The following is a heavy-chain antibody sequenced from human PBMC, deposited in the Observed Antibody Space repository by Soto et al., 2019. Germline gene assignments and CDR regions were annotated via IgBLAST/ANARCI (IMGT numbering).Heavy chain of an antibody. CDR2: IYYSGST. D-gene: IGHD3-10*01. V-gene: IGHV4-30-4*01. J-gene: IGHJ4*02. CDR3: ARDYYGSGSYYY. CDR1: GGSLSRGDYY. Sequence: SEPLSLTRTVSGGSLSRGDYYWSWVRQPPGRGLEWIGYIYYSGSTYYNPSLKSRVTISVDTSKNQFSLKLSSVTAADTAVYYCARDYYGSGSYYYWGQGTLVTVSS.